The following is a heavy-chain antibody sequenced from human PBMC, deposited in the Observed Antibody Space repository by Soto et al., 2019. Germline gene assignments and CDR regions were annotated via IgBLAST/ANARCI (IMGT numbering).Heavy chain of an antibody. CDR2: ICGRSDKK. Sequence: EVQLLASGGGLVQPGGSLRLSCAASGFTFYSYDMGWVRQVPGKGLEGVSFICGRSDKKYYADSVKGRFTISSDHSKGKLYLQVNSLRAEDTAIYYCAKRGDSYYYGMNVWGQGTTVTVSS. CDR1: GFTFYSYD. J-gene: IGHJ6*02. D-gene: IGHD3-16*01. V-gene: IGHV3-23*01. CDR3: AKRGDSYYYGMNV.